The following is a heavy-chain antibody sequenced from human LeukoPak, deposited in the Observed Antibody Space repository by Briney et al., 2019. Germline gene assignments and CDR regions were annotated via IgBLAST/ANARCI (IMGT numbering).Heavy chain of an antibody. V-gene: IGHV3-23*01. CDR2: ISGSGGST. CDR1: GSTFSSYA. Sequence: PGGSLRLSCAASGSTFSSYAMNWVRQAPGKGLEWVSAISGSGGSTYYADSVKGRFTISRDNSKNTLYLQMNSLRAEDTAVYYCAKDLSLTGYSYWGQGTLVTVSS. J-gene: IGHJ4*02. D-gene: IGHD3-9*01. CDR3: AKDLSLTGYSY.